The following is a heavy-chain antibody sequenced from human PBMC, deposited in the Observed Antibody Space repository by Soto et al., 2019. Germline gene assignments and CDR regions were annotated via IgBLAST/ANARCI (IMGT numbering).Heavy chain of an antibody. CDR3: ARGSNVMVYATREPQFDY. D-gene: IGHD2-8*01. V-gene: IGHV1-69*01. CDR2: IIPIFGTA. CDR1: GGTFSSYA. J-gene: IGHJ4*02. Sequence: QVQLVQSGAGVKKPGSSVKVSCKASGGTFSSYAISWVRQAPGQGLEWMGGIIPIFGTANYAQKFQGRVTITADESTSTAYMELSSLRSEDTAVYYCARGSNVMVYATREPQFDYWGQGTLVTVSS.